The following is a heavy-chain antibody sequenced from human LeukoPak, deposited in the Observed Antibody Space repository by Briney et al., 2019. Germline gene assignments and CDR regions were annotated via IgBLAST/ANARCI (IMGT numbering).Heavy chain of an antibody. D-gene: IGHD2-2*01. V-gene: IGHV1-46*01. J-gene: IGHJ4*02. CDR1: GYTFTSYY. CDR2: INPSGGST. Sequence: GASVKVSCKASGYTFTSYYMHWVRQAPGQGLEWMGIINPSGGSTSYAQKFQGRVTMTRDTSTSTVYMELSSLRSEDTAVYYCARDKKGYCSSTSCGGLAPGTQLGYWGQGTLVTVSS. CDR3: ARDKKGYCSSTSCGGLAPGTQLGY.